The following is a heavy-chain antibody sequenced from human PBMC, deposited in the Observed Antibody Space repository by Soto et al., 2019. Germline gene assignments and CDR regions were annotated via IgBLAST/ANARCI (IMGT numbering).Heavy chain of an antibody. Sequence: QVQLQESGPGLVKPSGTLSLTCAVSGGSISSSNWWSWVRQPPGKGLEWIGEIYHSGSTNYNPPLKSRGTISVDKSKNQFSLELSSVTAADTAVYYCARGFGSGRTFDYWGQGTLVTVSS. V-gene: IGHV4-4*02. J-gene: IGHJ4*02. CDR2: IYHSGST. D-gene: IGHD3-10*01. CDR1: GGSISSSNW. CDR3: ARGFGSGRTFDY.